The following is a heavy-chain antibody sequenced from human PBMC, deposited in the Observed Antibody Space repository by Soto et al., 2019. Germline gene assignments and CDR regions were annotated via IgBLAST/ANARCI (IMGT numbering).Heavy chain of an antibody. J-gene: IGHJ6*02. CDR3: ARDKMAYCSGDCYAGSYYYGMDV. CDR1: GFTLSSYW. CDR2: IKHDGNEK. Sequence: GGSLRLSCAASGFTLSSYWMTWVRQAPGKGLEWVANIKHDGNEKYYVDSVKGRFTISRDNAKNSLYLQINSLRAEGTAVYYCARDKMAYCSGDCYAGSYYYGMDVWGQGTTVTVSS. V-gene: IGHV3-7*03. D-gene: IGHD2-21*02.